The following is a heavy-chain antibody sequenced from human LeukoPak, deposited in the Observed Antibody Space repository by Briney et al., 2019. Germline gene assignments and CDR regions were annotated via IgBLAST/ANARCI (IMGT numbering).Heavy chain of an antibody. CDR2: ISSNGGST. J-gene: IGHJ3*02. V-gene: IGHV3-64*01. Sequence: PGGSLRLSCAASGFTFSSYAMHWVRQAPGKGLEYVSAISSNGGSTYYANSVKGRFTISRDSSKNTLYLQMGSLRAEDMAVYYCARYNWNSDAFDIWGQGTMVTVSS. CDR3: ARYNWNSDAFDI. D-gene: IGHD1-7*01. CDR1: GFTFSSYA.